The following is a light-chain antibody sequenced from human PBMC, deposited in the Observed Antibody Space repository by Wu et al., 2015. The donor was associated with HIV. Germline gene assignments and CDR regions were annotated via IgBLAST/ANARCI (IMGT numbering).Light chain of an antibody. J-gene: IGKJ1*01. CDR1: QSVRIF. Sequence: DIQMTQSPSSLSASVGDRVTITCRASQSVRIFLNWYQQKPGKGPQLLIYGVSNLETGVPSRFSGSGSGTDFSLTISSLQPEDFASYYCQKYNTAPWTFGQGTKVEMK. CDR3: QKYNTAPWT. CDR2: GVS. V-gene: IGKV1-39*01.